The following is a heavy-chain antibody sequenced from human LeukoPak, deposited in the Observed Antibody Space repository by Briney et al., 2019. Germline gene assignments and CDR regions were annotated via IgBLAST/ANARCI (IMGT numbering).Heavy chain of an antibody. V-gene: IGHV3-48*01. J-gene: IGHJ6*02. Sequence: GGSLRLSCAASGFTFSSYSMNWVRQAPGKGLEWVSYISSSSSTIYYADSVKGRFTISRDNAKNSLYLQMNSLRAEDTAVYYCARPKYSSSWYQYYYYGMDVWGQGTTVTVSS. CDR1: GFTFSSYS. CDR3: ARPKYSSSWYQYYYYGMDV. CDR2: ISSSSSTI. D-gene: IGHD6-13*01.